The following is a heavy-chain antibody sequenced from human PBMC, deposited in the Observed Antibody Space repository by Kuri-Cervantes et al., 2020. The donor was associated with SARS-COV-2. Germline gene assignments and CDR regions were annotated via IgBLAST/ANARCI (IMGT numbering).Heavy chain of an antibody. J-gene: IGHJ6*02. CDR2: INPNSGGT. CDR3: ARDFQSKSGYYYYGMDV. V-gene: IGHV1-2*02. CDR1: GYTFIGYY. Sequence: ASVKVSCKASGYTFIGYYMHWVRQAPGQGLEWMGWINPNSGGTNYAQKFQGRVTMTRDTSISTAYMELSRLRSDDTAVYYRARDFQSKSGYYYYGMDVRGQGTTVTVSS. D-gene: IGHD4-11*01.